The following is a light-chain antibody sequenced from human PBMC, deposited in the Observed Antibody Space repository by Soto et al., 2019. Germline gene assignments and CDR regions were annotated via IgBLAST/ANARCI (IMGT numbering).Light chain of an antibody. Sequence: QSALTQPPSVSGSPGQSVTISCTGTSSDVGSYNRVSWYQQPPGTAPKLMIYEVNVRPSGVPDRFSGSKSGNTASLTISGLQAEDEGDYYCTSYTTSSTLVFGGGTKLTVL. CDR3: TSYTTSSTLV. J-gene: IGLJ2*01. CDR1: SSDVGSYNR. CDR2: EVN. V-gene: IGLV2-18*02.